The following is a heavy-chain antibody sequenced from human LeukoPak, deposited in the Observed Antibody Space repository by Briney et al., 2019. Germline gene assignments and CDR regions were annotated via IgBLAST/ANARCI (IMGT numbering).Heavy chain of an antibody. D-gene: IGHD3-9*01. CDR2: IYYSGST. V-gene: IGHV4-39*02. CDR3: AREDQTYDILTGYYLRFDAFDI. Sequence: PSETLSLTCTVSGGSISSSSYYWGWIRQPPGKGLEWIGSIYYSGSTYYNPSLKSRVTISVDTSKNQFSLKLSSVTAADTAVYYCAREDQTYDILTGYYLRFDAFDIWGQGTMVTVSS. CDR1: GGSISSSSYY. J-gene: IGHJ3*02.